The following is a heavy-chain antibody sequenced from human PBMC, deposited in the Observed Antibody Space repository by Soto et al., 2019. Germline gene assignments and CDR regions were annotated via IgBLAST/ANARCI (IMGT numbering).Heavy chain of an antibody. CDR1: GFTFDDYA. CDR3: AKAPGYSRGWTYFDN. J-gene: IGHJ4*02. D-gene: IGHD6-19*01. Sequence: EVRLVESGGGLGQPGRSLRLSCAASGFTFDDYAMHWVRQAPGKGLEWVSGINSNSGNVAYADSVKGRFIISRDNAKNSLDLQMNSLRAEDTALYYCAKAPGYSRGWTYFDNWGQGTLVTVSS. CDR2: INSNSGNV. V-gene: IGHV3-9*01.